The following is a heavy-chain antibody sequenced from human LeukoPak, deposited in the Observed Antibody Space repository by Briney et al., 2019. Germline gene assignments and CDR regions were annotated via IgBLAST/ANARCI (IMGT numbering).Heavy chain of an antibody. CDR1: GFTFSRYA. CDR3: ARQLLWFGVPDFL. Sequence: GGSLRLSCAASGFTFSRYAMSWVRQAPGKGLEWVSYISSSGSTIYYADSVKGRFTISRDNAKNSLYLQMNSLRAEDTAVYYCARQLLWFGVPDFLGGQGTLVTVSS. D-gene: IGHD3-10*01. V-gene: IGHV3-48*03. CDR2: ISSSGSTI. J-gene: IGHJ4*02.